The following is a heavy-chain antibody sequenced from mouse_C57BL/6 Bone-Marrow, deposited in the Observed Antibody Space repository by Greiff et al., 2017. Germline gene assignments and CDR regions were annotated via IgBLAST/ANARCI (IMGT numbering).Heavy chain of an antibody. CDR3: TRLDAPDY. CDR1: GYTFTDYE. V-gene: IGHV1-15*01. CDR2: IIPKPGGP. J-gene: IGHJ2*01. Sequence: VKLQQSGAELVRPGASVTLSCKASGYTFTDYEMHWVKQTPLHGLEWIGAIIPKPGGPAYNQKFKGTAILTADKSSSTAYMELRSLTSEDSAVYYCTRLDAPDYWGQGTTLTVSS.